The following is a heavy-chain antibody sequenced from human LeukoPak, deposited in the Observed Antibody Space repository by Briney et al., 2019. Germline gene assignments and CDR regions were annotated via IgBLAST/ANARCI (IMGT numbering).Heavy chain of an antibody. Sequence: PWGSLRLSCAASEFTFNSYWMNWVRQAPGKGLEWLANIKQDGSEKYYVDSVKGRFTISRDNAKNSLYLQMNSLRAEDTAVYYCARGRGMDVWGQGTTVTVSS. V-gene: IGHV3-7*01. CDR3: ARGRGMDV. J-gene: IGHJ6*02. CDR2: IKQDGSEK. CDR1: EFTFNSYW.